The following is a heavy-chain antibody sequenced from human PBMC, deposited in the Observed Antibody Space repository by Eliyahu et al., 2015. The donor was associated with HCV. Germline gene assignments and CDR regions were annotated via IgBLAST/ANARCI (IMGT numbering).Heavy chain of an antibody. J-gene: IGHJ6*02. CDR1: GGSISSYY. Sequence: QVQLQESGPGLVKPSETLSLTCTVSGGSISSYYWSWVRQPPGKGLEWIGHIYSNGNTNYNPSLNSRVTISIDTSKSQFSLKLNSVTAADTAVYYCARAVAAPGYPLFGDFYGMDVWGQGTTVTVSS. CDR3: ARAVAAPGYPLFGDFYGMDV. V-gene: IGHV4-59*01. CDR2: IYSNGNT. D-gene: IGHD6-13*01.